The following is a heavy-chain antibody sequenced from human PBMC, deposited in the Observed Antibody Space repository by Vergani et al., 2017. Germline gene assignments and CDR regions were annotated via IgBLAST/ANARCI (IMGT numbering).Heavy chain of an antibody. CDR3: ARQGSSHDSSGYSAHWYFDL. D-gene: IGHD3-22*01. CDR1: GGSISSYY. CDR2: IYTSGST. V-gene: IGHV4-4*07. Sequence: QVQLQESGPGLVKPSETLSLTCTVSGGSISSYYWSWIRQPAGKGLEWIGRIYTSGSTNYNPSLKSRVTMSVDTSKNQFSLKLSSVTAADTAVYYCARQGSSHDSSGYSAHWYFDLWGRGTLVTVSS. J-gene: IGHJ2*01.